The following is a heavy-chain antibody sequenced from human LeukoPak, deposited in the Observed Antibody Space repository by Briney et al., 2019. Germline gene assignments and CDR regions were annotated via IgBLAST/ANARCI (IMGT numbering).Heavy chain of an antibody. CDR3: AREDPQTKVPEGMVV. D-gene: IGHD4/OR15-4a*01. CDR1: GGSISHYY. J-gene: IGHJ6*02. Sequence: SSETLSLTCTVSGGSISHYYWRWIRQPPGEGPEWIGYIYYTGTTNYNPSLKSRVTISVDTSKNQFSLNLNSVAAADTAVYCCAREDPQTKVPEGMVVWGQGTTVTVSS. V-gene: IGHV4-59*01. CDR2: IYYTGTT.